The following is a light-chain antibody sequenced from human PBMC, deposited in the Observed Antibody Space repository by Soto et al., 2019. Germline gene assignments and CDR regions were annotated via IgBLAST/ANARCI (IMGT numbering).Light chain of an antibody. CDR3: QQYNNWPRT. V-gene: IGKV3-15*01. CDR1: QSVSTN. J-gene: IGKJ1*01. Sequence: EIVMTQSPATLSVSPGERATLSCRVSQSVSTNFAWYPQKPGQAPSLLIYGTSTRATGIPARFSGSGSGTEFTLTTSSLQSEDFAVCYCQQYNNWPRTFGQGTKVEIK. CDR2: GTS.